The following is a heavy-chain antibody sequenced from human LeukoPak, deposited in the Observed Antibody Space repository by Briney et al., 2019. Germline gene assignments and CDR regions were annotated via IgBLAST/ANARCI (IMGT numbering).Heavy chain of an antibody. Sequence: SETLSLTCTVSGGSISSYYWSWIRRPPGKGLEWIGYVSHIGSTNYNPSLKSRVTMSVDTSRNRFSLKLTSMTAADTAVYYCARGSKYYYYGMDVWGQGTTVTVSS. CDR1: GGSISSYY. J-gene: IGHJ6*02. CDR2: VSHIGST. V-gene: IGHV4-59*08. CDR3: ARGSKYYYYGMDV.